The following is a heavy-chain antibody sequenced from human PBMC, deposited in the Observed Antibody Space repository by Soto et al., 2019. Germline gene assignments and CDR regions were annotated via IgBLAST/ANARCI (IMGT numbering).Heavy chain of an antibody. CDR1: GGSISSGGYY. D-gene: IGHD3-22*01. Sequence: PSETLSLTCTVSGGSISSGGYYWSWIRQHPGKGLEWIGYIYYSGSTYYNPSLKSRVTISVDTSKNQLSLKLSSVTTANKAVNYCARVDSSGYQYYFDYWGQGTLVTVSS. V-gene: IGHV4-31*03. CDR3: ARVDSSGYQYYFDY. J-gene: IGHJ4*02. CDR2: IYYSGST.